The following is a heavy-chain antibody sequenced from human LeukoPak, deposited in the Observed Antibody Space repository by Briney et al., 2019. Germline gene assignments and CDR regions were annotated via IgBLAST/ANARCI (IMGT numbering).Heavy chain of an antibody. CDR1: GYIFSGYY. Sequence: ASVKVSCKASGYIFSGYYMHWVRQAPGQGLEWMGWINPNSGGTNYAQKFQGRVTMTRDTSISTAYMELSRLRSDDTAVYYCARASFWESPINWFDPWGQGTLVTVSS. J-gene: IGHJ5*02. D-gene: IGHD3-16*01. CDR2: INPNSGGT. CDR3: ARASFWESPINWFDP. V-gene: IGHV1-2*02.